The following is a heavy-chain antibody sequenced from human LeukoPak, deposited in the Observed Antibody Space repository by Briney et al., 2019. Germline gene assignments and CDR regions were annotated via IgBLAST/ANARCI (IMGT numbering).Heavy chain of an antibody. CDR1: GFTFSRHG. CDR2: ISNDGSRK. D-gene: IGHD3-3*01. Sequence: GGSLRLSCAPSGFTFSRHGMPWVRQAPGKGLEWVAIISNDGSRKYYAHSVEGRFTISRDNSKNTLYLQMDSLRAEDTAVYYCARDRAWNYFDYWGQGTLVTVSS. J-gene: IGHJ4*02. CDR3: ARDRAWNYFDY. V-gene: IGHV3-30*03.